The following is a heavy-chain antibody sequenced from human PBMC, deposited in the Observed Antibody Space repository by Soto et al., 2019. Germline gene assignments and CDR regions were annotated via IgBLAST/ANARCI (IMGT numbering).Heavy chain of an antibody. CDR2: MNPNSGNT. CDR3: AXLRHDYADYYYYYYGMDV. V-gene: IGHV1-8*01. J-gene: IGHJ6*02. D-gene: IGHD4-17*01. Sequence: ASVKVSCKASGYTFPSCDINWVRQATGQGLEWMGWMNPNSGNTGYAQKFQGRVTMTRNTSISTAYMELSSLRSEDTAVYYCAXLRHDYADYYYYYYGMDVWGQGTTVTVS. CDR1: GYTFPSCD.